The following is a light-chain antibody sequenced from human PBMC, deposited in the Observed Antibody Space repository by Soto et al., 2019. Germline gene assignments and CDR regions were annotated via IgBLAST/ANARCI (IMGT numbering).Light chain of an antibody. CDR3: QQYNNWPRT. Sequence: EIVLTQSPGTLSLSPGERATLSCRASQTITPTFLAWYQQKPGQAPRLLIYDASFRATGIPDRFSGSGSGTEFTLTISSLQSEDFAVYYCQQYNNWPRTFGQGTKVDIK. CDR1: QTITPT. CDR2: DAS. J-gene: IGKJ1*01. V-gene: IGKV3D-15*01.